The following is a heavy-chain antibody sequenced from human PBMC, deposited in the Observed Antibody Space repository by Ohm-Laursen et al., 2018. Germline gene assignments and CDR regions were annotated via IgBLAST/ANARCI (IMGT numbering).Heavy chain of an antibody. D-gene: IGHD3-22*01. V-gene: IGHV3-11*01. Sequence: SLRLSCAASGFTFSDYYMSWIRQAPGKGLEWVSYISSSGTTIYYADSVRGRFTISRDNAKNSLFLQMNSLRAEDTAVYYCARVGSGYYYAIDYWGQGTLVTVSS. CDR2: ISSSGTTI. J-gene: IGHJ4*02. CDR3: ARVGSGYYYAIDY. CDR1: GFTFSDYY.